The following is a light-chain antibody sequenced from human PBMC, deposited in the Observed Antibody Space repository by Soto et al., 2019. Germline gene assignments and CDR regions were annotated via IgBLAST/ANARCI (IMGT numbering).Light chain of an antibody. CDR2: EVH. CDR3: GSYTSTDTPFV. V-gene: IGLV2-14*01. J-gene: IGLJ1*01. CDR1: ISDIGSHNY. Sequence: QSALTQPASVSGSPGESITVSCFGSISDIGSHNYVSWYRQYPGEAPRLLIYEVHYRPSGVSSRFSGSKSGNKASLIISNLEAEDESDYYCGSYTSTDTPFVFGTGTKVTVL.